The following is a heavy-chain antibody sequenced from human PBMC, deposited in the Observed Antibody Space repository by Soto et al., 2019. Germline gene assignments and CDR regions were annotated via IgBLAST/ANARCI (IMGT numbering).Heavy chain of an antibody. V-gene: IGHV3-15*01. CDR3: TTGMTPRYYYGMDV. CDR2: IKSKTDGGTT. J-gene: IGHJ6*02. D-gene: IGHD2-8*01. CDR1: GFTFSNAW. Sequence: PGGSLRLSCAASGFTFSNAWMSWVRQAPGKGLEWVGRIKSKTDGGTTDYAAPVKGRFTISRDDSKNTLYLQMNSLKTEDTAVYYCTTGMTPRYYYGMDVWGQGTTVTSP.